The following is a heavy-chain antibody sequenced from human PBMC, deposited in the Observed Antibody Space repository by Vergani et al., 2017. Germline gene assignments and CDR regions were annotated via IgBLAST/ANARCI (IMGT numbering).Heavy chain of an antibody. CDR3: ARDTDGYYAFDI. Sequence: QVQLVESVGGVVQPGRSLRLSCAASGFTFSSYVMHWVRQAPGKGLEWVAVIWFDGSNKYSADSVKGRFTISRDNSKNTLYLQMNSLRAEDTAVYYCARDTDGYYAFDIWGQGTMVTVSS. J-gene: IGHJ3*02. CDR1: GFTFSSYV. D-gene: IGHD5-24*01. V-gene: IGHV3-33*01. CDR2: IWFDGSNK.